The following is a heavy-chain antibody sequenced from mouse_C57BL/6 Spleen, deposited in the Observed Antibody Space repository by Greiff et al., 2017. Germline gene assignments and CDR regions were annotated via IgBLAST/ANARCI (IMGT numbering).Heavy chain of an antibody. CDR1: GYAFSSYW. CDR3: ARPSLYYEYAYFDY. V-gene: IGHV1-80*01. Sequence: VQLQQSGAELVQPGASVKISCKASGYAFSSYWMNWVKQRPGKGLEWIGQIYHGDGDTNYNGKFKGKATLTADKSSSTAYMQLSSLTSEDSAVXFCARPSLYYEYAYFDYWGQGTTLTVSS. D-gene: IGHD2-4*01. J-gene: IGHJ2*01. CDR2: IYHGDGDT.